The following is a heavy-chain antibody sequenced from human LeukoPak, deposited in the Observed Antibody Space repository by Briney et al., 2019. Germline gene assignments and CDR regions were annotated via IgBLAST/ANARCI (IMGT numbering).Heavy chain of an antibody. Sequence: SQTLSLTCAASGVSISSGGFSWSWLRQPPGKGLEWVGYIYHSGSTYYNPSLKSRVTISVDRSKNQFSLKLSSVTAADTAVYSCARGVVVPAANWFDPWGQGTLVTVSS. D-gene: IGHD2-2*01. CDR3: ARGVVVPAANWFDP. CDR2: IYHSGST. CDR1: GVSISSGGFS. V-gene: IGHV4-30-2*01. J-gene: IGHJ5*02.